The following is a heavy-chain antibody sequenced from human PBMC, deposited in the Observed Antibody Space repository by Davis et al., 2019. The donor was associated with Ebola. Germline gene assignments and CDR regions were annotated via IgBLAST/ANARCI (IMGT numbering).Heavy chain of an antibody. CDR2: IWYDGSNK. D-gene: IGHD1-26*01. V-gene: IGHV3-33*01. J-gene: IGHJ6*02. CDR1: GFTFSSYG. Sequence: PGGSLRLSCAASGFTFSSYGMHWVRQAPGKGLEWVAVIWYDGSNKYYADSVKGRFTISRDNSKNTLYLQMNSLRAEDTAVYYCARDQSVIDRYSGSLLYYYYDMDVWGQGTTVTVSS. CDR3: ARDQSVIDRYSGSLLYYYYDMDV.